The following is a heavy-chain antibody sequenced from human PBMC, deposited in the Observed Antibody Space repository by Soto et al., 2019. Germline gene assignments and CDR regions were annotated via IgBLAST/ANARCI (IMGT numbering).Heavy chain of an antibody. V-gene: IGHV4-59*01. J-gene: IGHJ6*03. Sequence: QVQLQESGPVLVKYSETLSLTCRVSGVSISNYFWSWIRQPPGKGLECIGYIFNSGSTIYSPSLKSRVTLTLDTSKNQFALRLGSVTVADTAIYYWARGPETYYMDVWGKGTTVTVSS. CDR2: IFNSGST. CDR3: ARGPETYYMDV. CDR1: GVSISNYF.